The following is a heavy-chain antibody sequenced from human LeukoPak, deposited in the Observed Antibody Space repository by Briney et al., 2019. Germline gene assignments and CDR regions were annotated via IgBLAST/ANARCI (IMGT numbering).Heavy chain of an antibody. CDR1: GYTFATYW. CDR2: IYPGDSRT. V-gene: IGHV5-51*01. J-gene: IGHJ4*02. CDR3: VRHLSDITSCPNY. Sequence: KAGESLKISCKGSGYTFATYWIGWVRQMPGKGLEWMGIIYPGDSRTTYSPSFQGQVTISADKSIRTAYLQWNSLKASDTAIYYCVRHLSDITSCPNYWGPGTQITVAS. D-gene: IGHD2-2*01.